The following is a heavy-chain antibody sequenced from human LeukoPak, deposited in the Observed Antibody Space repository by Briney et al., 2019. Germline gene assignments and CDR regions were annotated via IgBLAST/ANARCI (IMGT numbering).Heavy chain of an antibody. CDR1: GFTFSSYA. V-gene: IGHV3-30*04. Sequence: GRSLRLSCAASGFTFSSYAMHWVRQAPGKGLEWEAVISYDGSNKYYADSVKGRFTISRDNSKNTLYLQMNSLRAEDTAVYYCARELAARIAAAGAPFDYWGQGTLVTVPS. CDR2: ISYDGSNK. CDR3: ARELAARIAAAGAPFDY. D-gene: IGHD6-13*01. J-gene: IGHJ4*02.